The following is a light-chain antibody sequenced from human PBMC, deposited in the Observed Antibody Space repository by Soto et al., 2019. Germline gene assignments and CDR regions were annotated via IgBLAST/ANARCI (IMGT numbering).Light chain of an antibody. J-gene: IGKJ2*01. Sequence: EIVMTQSQATLSVSPGERATLSCRASQSVSSTLAWYQQKPGQAPRLLIYGASTRATGIPARFSGSGYGTEFTLTISSLQSEDFAVYYCQQYNNWYTFGQGTKLEIK. CDR3: QQYNNWYT. CDR2: GAS. CDR1: QSVSST. V-gene: IGKV3-15*01.